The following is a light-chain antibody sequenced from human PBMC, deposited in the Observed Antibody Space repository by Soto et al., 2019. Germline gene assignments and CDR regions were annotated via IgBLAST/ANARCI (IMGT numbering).Light chain of an antibody. CDR1: QSVSSY. Sequence: EIVLTQSPATLSLSPGERATLSCRASQSVSSYLAWYQQKPGQAPRLLIYDASNRATGIPARFSGSGSGTDFTLTISSLEPEDFAVYYCQQRTKWPSSTFGQGTRLEIK. V-gene: IGKV3-11*01. CDR3: QQRTKWPSST. CDR2: DAS. J-gene: IGKJ5*01.